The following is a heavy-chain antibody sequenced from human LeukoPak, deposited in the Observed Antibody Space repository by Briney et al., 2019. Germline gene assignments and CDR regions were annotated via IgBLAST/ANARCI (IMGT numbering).Heavy chain of an antibody. CDR3: AKGLCSGGSCYPYYFDY. D-gene: IGHD2-15*01. CDR2: IYSGGST. CDR1: GFTVSSNY. J-gene: IGHJ4*02. Sequence: GGSLRLSCAASGFTVSSNYMSWVRQAPGKGLEWVSVIYSGGSTYYADSVKGRFTISRDNSKNTLYLQLNSLRAEDTAVYYCAKGLCSGGSCYPYYFDYWGQGTLVTVSS. V-gene: IGHV3-53*01.